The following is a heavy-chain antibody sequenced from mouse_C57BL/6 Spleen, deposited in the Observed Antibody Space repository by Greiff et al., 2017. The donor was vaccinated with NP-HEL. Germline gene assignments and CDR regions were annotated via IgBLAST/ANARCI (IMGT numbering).Heavy chain of an antibody. J-gene: IGHJ4*01. CDR3: ARRKDGGYYYAMDY. D-gene: IGHD2-2*01. CDR1: GYTFTSYW. CDR2: IYPGSGST. Sequence: QVHVKQPGAELVKPGASVKMSCKASGYTFTSYWITWVKQRPGQGLEWIGDIYPGSGSTNYNEKFKSKATLTVDTSSSTAYMQLSSLTSEDSAVYYCARRKDGGYYYAMDYWGQGTSVTVSS. V-gene: IGHV1-55*01.